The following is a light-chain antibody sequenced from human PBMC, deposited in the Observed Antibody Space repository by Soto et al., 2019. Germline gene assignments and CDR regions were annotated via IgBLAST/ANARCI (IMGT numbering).Light chain of an antibody. V-gene: IGKV3-11*01. CDR2: DAY. Sequence: IGWQQSPATLSWSPRERATLSCRASQSFRGLLAWYQQKPGQAPRLLIYDAYNRATGIPPRFSGSGSGTDFTLTISSLEPEDSAVYYCQQRHMWPITFGQGTRLEIK. CDR1: QSFRGL. CDR3: QQRHMWPIT. J-gene: IGKJ5*01.